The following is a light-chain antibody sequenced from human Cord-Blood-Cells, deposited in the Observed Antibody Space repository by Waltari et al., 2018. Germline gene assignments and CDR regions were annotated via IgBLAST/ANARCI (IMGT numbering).Light chain of an antibody. J-gene: IGLJ2*01. CDR2: EDN. Sequence: NFMLTQPHSVSESPGKTVTISCTRSRGSIASNYVQWYQQRPGSSPTTVIYEDNQRPSGVPDRFSGSIDSSSNSASLTNSGLKTEDEADYYCQSYDSSNVVFGGGTKLTVL. CDR1: RGSIASNY. CDR3: QSYDSSNVV. V-gene: IGLV6-57*01.